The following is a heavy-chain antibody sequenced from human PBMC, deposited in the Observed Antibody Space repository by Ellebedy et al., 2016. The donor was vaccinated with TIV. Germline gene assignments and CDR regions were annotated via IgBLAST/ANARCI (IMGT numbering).Heavy chain of an antibody. CDR2: VSFDGSDK. Sequence: GESLKISCAASGFSFSNYGMHWVRQARGGGLEWVAVVSFDGSDKFYTDSVKGRFTISRDNYKKTLYLQMNSLRTEDTALYYCAKDRGSCYDFEIDYWGQGTQVTVSS. J-gene: IGHJ4*02. CDR3: AKDRGSCYDFEIDY. V-gene: IGHV3-30*18. D-gene: IGHD5-12*01. CDR1: GFSFSNYG.